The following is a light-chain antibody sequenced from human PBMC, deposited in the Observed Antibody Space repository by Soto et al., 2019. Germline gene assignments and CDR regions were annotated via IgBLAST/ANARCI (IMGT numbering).Light chain of an antibody. V-gene: IGLV2-14*03. CDR3: SSYTTRSTLV. Sequence: QSALTQPASVSGSPGQSITISCTGTSSDVGAYDYVSWYQHHPGKAPKLMIYDVSNRPSGVSNRFSGSKSGNTASLTISGLQAEDEADYYCSSYTTRSTLVFGGGTKVTVL. CDR1: SSDVGAYDY. CDR2: DVS. J-gene: IGLJ2*01.